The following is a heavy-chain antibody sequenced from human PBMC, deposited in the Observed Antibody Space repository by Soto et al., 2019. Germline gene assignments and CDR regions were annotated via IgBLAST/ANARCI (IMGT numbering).Heavy chain of an antibody. CDR2: ISYDGSNK. CDR3: AKDFQRGGRNYYYYGMDV. CDR1: GFTFSSYG. Sequence: GGSLRLSCAASGFTFSSYGMHWVRQAPGKGLEWVAVISYDGSNKYYADSVKGRFTISRDNSKNTLYLQMNSLRAEDTAVYYCAKDFQRGGRNYYYYGMDVWGQGTTVTVSS. J-gene: IGHJ6*02. V-gene: IGHV3-30*18.